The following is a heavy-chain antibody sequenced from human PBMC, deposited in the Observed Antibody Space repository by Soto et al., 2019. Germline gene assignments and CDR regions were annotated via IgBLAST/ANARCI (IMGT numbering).Heavy chain of an antibody. V-gene: IGHV4-30-4*01. Sequence: SETLCLTSTVFGGSMSSGDDYWSFIPEPPGKGLQRIGYIYYSGSTYHNPSLKSRVTISVATSKNLFSLKLSSVTAADTAVYYCGRVPTTLNNWFDPWGQGSLVTVSS. CDR3: GRVPTTLNNWFDP. CDR2: IYYSGST. J-gene: IGHJ5*02. CDR1: GGSMSSGDDY. D-gene: IGHD4-4*01.